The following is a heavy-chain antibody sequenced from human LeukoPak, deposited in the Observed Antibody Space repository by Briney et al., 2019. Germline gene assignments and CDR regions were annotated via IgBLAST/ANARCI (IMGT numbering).Heavy chain of an antibody. J-gene: IGHJ5*02. CDR2: VNLQGST. CDR1: GGSISNTNW. Sequence: SGTLSLTCGVSGGSISNTNWWTWFRQPPGKGLEWIGEVNLQGSTNYNPSLKSRVAISVDTSKNQLSLKLSSVTAADTAVYYCAREPGFDSSGYLNWFDPWGQGTLVTVSS. V-gene: IGHV4-4*02. CDR3: AREPGFDSSGYLNWFDP. D-gene: IGHD3-22*01.